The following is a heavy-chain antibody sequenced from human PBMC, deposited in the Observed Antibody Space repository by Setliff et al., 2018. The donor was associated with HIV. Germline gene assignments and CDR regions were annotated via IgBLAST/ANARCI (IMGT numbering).Heavy chain of an antibody. CDR2: ITHSGST. CDR3: ARVPFTTGFDY. D-gene: IGHD3-3*01. CDR1: GGSFSGYY. J-gene: IGHJ4*02. V-gene: IGHV4-34*01. Sequence: NPSETLSLTCAVYGGSFSGYYWTWIRQPPGKGLEWIGEITHSGSTNYNPSLRSRVTISVDTSKNHFSLKLSSVTAADTAVFYCARVPFTTGFDYWGQGILVTVS.